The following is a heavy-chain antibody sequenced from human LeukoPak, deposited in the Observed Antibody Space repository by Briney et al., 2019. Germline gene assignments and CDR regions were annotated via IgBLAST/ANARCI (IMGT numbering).Heavy chain of an antibody. CDR1: RYTFTGYY. J-gene: IGHJ4*02. Sequence: GASVKVSCKASRYTFTGYYMHWVRQAPGQGREWMGWINPNSGGTNYAQKFQGRVTMTRDTSISTSYMELSRLRSDDTAVYYCARAWLRLNPYFDYWGQGTLVTVSS. CDR3: ARAWLRLNPYFDY. D-gene: IGHD5-12*01. CDR2: INPNSGGT. V-gene: IGHV1-2*02.